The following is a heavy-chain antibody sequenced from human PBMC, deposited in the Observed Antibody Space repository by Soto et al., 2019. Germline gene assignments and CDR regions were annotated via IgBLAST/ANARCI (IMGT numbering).Heavy chain of an antibody. V-gene: IGHV3-30*09. CDR1: GFTFSSYA. CDR2: ISSDGSDK. Sequence: QVQLVESGGGVVQPGRSLRLSCAASGFTFSSYAMHWVRQAPGKGLEWVAVISSDGSDKYYADSVKGRFAISRDNSKNTLYVQLNRMRAEDTALYYCARDWQYGAGFIDVWGQGTTVTVSS. J-gene: IGHJ6*02. CDR3: ARDWQYGAGFIDV. D-gene: IGHD3-10*01.